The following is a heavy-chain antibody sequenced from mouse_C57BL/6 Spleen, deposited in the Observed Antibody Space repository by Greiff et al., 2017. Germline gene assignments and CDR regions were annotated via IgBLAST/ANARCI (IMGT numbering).Heavy chain of an antibody. CDR3: TRSGSLLWSAY. J-gene: IGHJ3*01. D-gene: IGHD2-10*01. CDR1: GYTFTDYE. V-gene: IGHV1-15*01. Sequence: QVHVKQSGAELVRPGASVTLSCKASGYTFTDYEMHWVKQTPVHGLEWIGAIDPETGGTAYNQKFKGKAILTADKSSSTAYMELRSLTSEDSAVYYCTRSGSLLWSAYWGQGTLVTVSA. CDR2: IDPETGGT.